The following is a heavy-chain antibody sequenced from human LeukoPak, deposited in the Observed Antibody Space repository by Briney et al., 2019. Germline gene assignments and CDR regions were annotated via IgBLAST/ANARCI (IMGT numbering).Heavy chain of an antibody. CDR3: ARERTYCSSTSCWPPDAFDI. V-gene: IGHV4-4*07. D-gene: IGHD2-2*01. J-gene: IGHJ3*02. CDR1: GGSFSGYY. Sequence: SETLSLTCAVYGGSFSGYYWSWIRQPAGKGLEWIGRIYTSGSTNYNPSLKSRVTMSEDTSKNQFSLKLSSVAAADTAVYYCARERTYCSSTSCWPPDAFDIWGQGTMVTVSS. CDR2: IYTSGST.